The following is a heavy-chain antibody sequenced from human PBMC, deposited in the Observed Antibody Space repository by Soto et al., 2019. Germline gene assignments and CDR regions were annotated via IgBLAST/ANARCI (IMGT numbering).Heavy chain of an antibody. CDR1: GFTFSSYG. V-gene: IGHV3-33*01. J-gene: IGHJ4*02. D-gene: IGHD3-10*01. CDR3: ARVGGGDPYYYGSGSYYNDY. CDR2: IWYDGSNK. Sequence: QVQLVESGGGVVQPGRSLRLSCAASGFTFSSYGMHWVRQAPGKGLEWVAVIWYDGSNKYYADSVKGRFTISRDNSKNTLYLQRNSLRAEDTAVYYCARVGGGDPYYYGSGSYYNDYWGQGTLVTVSS.